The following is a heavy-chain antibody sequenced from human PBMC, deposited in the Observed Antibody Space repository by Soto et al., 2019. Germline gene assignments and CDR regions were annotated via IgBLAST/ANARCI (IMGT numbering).Heavy chain of an antibody. CDR1: GFTFSNAW. Sequence: EVQLLESGGGLLNPGGSLRLSCAASGFTFSNAWMTWVRQAPGKGLEWVGRIKSKRDGGATDYAAPVKGTFTISRDDSKNTLYLQMNSLKTEDTAVYYCARQISHSSGFDYWGQGTLVTVSS. V-gene: IGHV3-15*07. D-gene: IGHD6-19*01. CDR2: IKSKRDGGAT. J-gene: IGHJ4*02. CDR3: ARQISHSSGFDY.